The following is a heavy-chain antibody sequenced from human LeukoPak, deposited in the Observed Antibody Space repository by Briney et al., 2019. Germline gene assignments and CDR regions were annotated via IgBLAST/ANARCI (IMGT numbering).Heavy chain of an antibody. Sequence: PGGSLRLSCAASGFTVNYNYMSWVRRAPGKGLQWVSVIYSGGSGGSTYYADSVKGRFTISRDHPKNTLYLQMDSLRAEDTAVYYCAKVISVEWLSHDAFDIWGQGTMVTVSS. V-gene: IGHV3-53*05. CDR1: GFTVNYNY. CDR2: IYSGGSGGST. J-gene: IGHJ3*02. D-gene: IGHD3-3*01. CDR3: AKVISVEWLSHDAFDI.